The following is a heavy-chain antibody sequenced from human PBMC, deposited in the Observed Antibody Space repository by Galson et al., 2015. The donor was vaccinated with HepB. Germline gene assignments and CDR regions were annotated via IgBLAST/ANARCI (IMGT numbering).Heavy chain of an antibody. V-gene: IGHV4-34*01. CDR2: IYYSRST. CDR3: ASRTYYYGSGSPDY. Sequence: SETLSLTCAVYGGSFSGYYWSWIRQPPGKGLEWIGSIYYSRSTYYNPSLKSRVTISVDTSKNQFSLKLSSVTAADTAVYYCASRTYYYGSGSPDYWGQGTLVTVSS. D-gene: IGHD3-10*01. CDR1: GGSFSGYY. J-gene: IGHJ4*02.